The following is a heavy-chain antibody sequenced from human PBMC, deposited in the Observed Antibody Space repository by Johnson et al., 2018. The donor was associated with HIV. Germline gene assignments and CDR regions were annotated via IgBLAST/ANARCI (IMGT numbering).Heavy chain of an antibody. CDR1: GFTFADYG. V-gene: IGHV3-30*02. Sequence: QMLLVESGGGVVQPGGSLRLSCAASGFTFADYGMHWVRQPPGKGLEWVAFIAHDESITHYADSVKGRFTMSRDNSKNTLYLHMKSLRPEDTSIYYCAKDRYYDSSGPDAFDIWGQGTMVTVSS. D-gene: IGHD3-22*01. CDR3: AKDRYYDSSGPDAFDI. J-gene: IGHJ3*02. CDR2: IAHDESIT.